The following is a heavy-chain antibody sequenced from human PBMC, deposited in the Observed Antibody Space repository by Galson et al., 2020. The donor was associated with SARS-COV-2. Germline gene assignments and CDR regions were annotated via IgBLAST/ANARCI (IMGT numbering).Heavy chain of an antibody. CDR3: ARGPPGSPYYSNGMDV. CDR1: GYTFTSYG. J-gene: IGHJ6*02. D-gene: IGHD1-1*01. V-gene: IGHV1-18*01. Sequence: GASVKVSCKASGYTFTSYGMNWVRQAPGQGPEWMGWISGDTGITNYAHQLQDRVTLTTDTSTSTAYMELRSLRSDDTAVYFCARGPPGSPYYSNGMDVWGQGTAVTVSS. CDR2: ISGDTGIT.